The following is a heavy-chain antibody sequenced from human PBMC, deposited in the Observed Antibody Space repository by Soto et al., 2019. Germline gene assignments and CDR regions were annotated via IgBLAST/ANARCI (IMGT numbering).Heavy chain of an antibody. V-gene: IGHV3-48*01. CDR2: ISSSSSTI. CDR3: ARRARPDFYYMDV. D-gene: IGHD6-6*01. CDR1: GFTFSSYS. J-gene: IGHJ6*03. Sequence: PGGSLRLSCAASGFTFSSYSMNWVRQAPGKGLECVSCISSSSSTIYYADSVQGRFTISRDNAKNSVYLQMSSLRPEDMAVYYCARRARPDFYYMDVWGKGTTVTVSS.